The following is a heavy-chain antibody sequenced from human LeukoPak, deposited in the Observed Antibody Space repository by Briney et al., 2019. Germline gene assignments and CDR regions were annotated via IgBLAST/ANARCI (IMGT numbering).Heavy chain of an antibody. CDR1: GFTFSSYA. CDR3: AKGIHDFWSGYYYYYYGMDV. V-gene: IGHV3-23*01. CDR2: ISGSGGST. D-gene: IGHD3-3*01. Sequence: GGSLRLSCAASGFTFSSYAMSWVRQAPGKGLEWVSAISGSGGSTYYAASVKGRFTVSTDNSKNTMYLQMNSLRAEATVVYYCAKGIHDFWSGYYYYYYGMDVWGQGTTVTVSS. J-gene: IGHJ6*02.